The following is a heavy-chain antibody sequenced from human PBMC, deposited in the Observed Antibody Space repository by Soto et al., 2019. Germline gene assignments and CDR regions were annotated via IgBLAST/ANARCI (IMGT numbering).Heavy chain of an antibody. D-gene: IGHD1-26*01. CDR1: GGSITSYY. J-gene: IGHJ4*02. CDR3: ARWARSSIGGKDFDY. V-gene: IGHV4-34*02. Sequence: QVQLQQWGPGLLKPSETLSLTCAVYGGSITSYYWSWIRQPPGKGLEWIGEIHHSGSTNYNPSLKRRVLISLDTSKNHFFLSLTSVTGADTAVYYCARWARSSIGGKDFDYWGQGTLVTVSS. CDR2: IHHSGST.